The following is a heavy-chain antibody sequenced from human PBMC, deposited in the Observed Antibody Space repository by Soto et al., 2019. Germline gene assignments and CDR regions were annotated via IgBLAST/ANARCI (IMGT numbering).Heavy chain of an antibody. CDR1: IGSLSGCY. D-gene: IGHD6-25*01. J-gene: IGHJ4*01. CDR3: ARVPKVSGSSKNRPDV. V-gene: IGHV4-34*01. Sequence: SQTLSRTCSIYIGSLSGCYWRCIRPPPGKWLEWIGEISQSGNTNYSPSLESRVSISIDTFKKQFSLNLDSVSAADTAVYYCARVPKVSGSSKNRPDVRGQGTRV. CDR2: ISQSGNT.